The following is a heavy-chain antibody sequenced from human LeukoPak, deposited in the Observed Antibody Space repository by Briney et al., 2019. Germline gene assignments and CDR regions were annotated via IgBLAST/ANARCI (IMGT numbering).Heavy chain of an antibody. D-gene: IGHD6-6*01. CDR1: GFTFSRYA. CDR2: ISGSGTIT. J-gene: IGHJ4*02. CDR3: AILTTHSSSSQFDY. V-gene: IGHV3-23*01. Sequence: HPGGFLRLSCAASGFTFSRYAMSWVRQAPGKGLEWVSAISGSGTITYYADSVKGRFTISRDNSKDTLYLQMNSLRAEDTAIYFCAILTTHSSSSQFDYWGQGTLVTVSS.